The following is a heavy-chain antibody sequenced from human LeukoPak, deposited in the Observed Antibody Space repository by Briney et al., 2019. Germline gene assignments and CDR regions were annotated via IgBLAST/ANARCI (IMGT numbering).Heavy chain of an antibody. V-gene: IGHV3-21*01. D-gene: IGHD3-9*01. CDR1: GFTFSSYG. J-gene: IGHJ6*03. CDR3: ARDHYDILTGYRSVGYMDV. Sequence: GGSLRLSCAASGFTFSSYGMSWVRQAPGKGLEWVSSISSSSSYIYYADSVKGRFTISRDNAKNSLYLQMNSLRAEDTAVYYCARDHYDILTGYRSVGYMDVWGKGTTVTISS. CDR2: ISSSSSYI.